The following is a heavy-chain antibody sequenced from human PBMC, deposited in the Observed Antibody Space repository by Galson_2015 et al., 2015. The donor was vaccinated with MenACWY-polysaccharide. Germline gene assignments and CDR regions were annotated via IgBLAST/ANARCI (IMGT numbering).Heavy chain of an antibody. Sequence: SLRLSCAVSGFTFSTYAMSWVRQAPGKGLEWVADITSRSDITSYADSVKGRFTISRDDSKDTLYLQMNGLRAEDTAIYFCARNPCSRRSYSDVWGQGALVTVSS. D-gene: IGHD3-10*01. CDR1: GFTFSTYA. CDR3: ARNPCSRRSYSDV. V-gene: IGHV3-23*01. J-gene: IGHJ4*02. CDR2: ITSRSDIT.